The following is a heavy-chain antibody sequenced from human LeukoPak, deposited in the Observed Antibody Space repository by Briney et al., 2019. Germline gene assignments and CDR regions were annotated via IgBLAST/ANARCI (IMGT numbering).Heavy chain of an antibody. CDR1: GGSFSGYY. Sequence: SETLSLTCAVYGGSFSGYYWSWIRQPPGKGLEWIGEINHSGSTNYNPSLKSRVTISVDTSKNQFSLKLSSVTAADTAVYYCARVSYSRIDYWGQGTLVTVSS. CDR2: INHSGST. V-gene: IGHV4-34*01. D-gene: IGHD6-13*01. CDR3: ARVSYSRIDY. J-gene: IGHJ4*02.